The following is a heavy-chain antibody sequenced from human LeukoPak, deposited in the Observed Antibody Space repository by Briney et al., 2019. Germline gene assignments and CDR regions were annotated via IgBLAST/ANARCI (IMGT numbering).Heavy chain of an antibody. V-gene: IGHV1-18*01. CDR2: TSAYNGNT. J-gene: IGHJ4*02. D-gene: IGHD3-22*01. CDR1: GYTFPSYG. Sequence: ASVKVSCKASGYTFPSYGISWVRQAPGQGLEWMGWTSAYNGNTKYAQKFQGRVTMTRDTSTSTVYMELSSLRSEDTAMYYCARGTYFYDSSGYNYFDYWGQGTLVTVSS. CDR3: ARGTYFYDSSGYNYFDY.